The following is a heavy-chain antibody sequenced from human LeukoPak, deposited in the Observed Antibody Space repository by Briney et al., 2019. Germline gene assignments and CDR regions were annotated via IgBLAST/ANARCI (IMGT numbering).Heavy chain of an antibody. J-gene: IGHJ6*02. CDR3: ARGYGSGDSGIHYYYGMDV. CDR1: GGSFSGYY. CDR2: INHSGST. Sequence: PSETLSLACAVYGGSFSGYYWSWIRRPPGKGLEWIGEINHSGSTNYNPSLKSRVTISVDTSKNQFSLKLSSVTAADTAVYYCARGYGSGDSGIHYYYGMDVWGQGTTVTVSS. D-gene: IGHD2-15*01. V-gene: IGHV4-34*01.